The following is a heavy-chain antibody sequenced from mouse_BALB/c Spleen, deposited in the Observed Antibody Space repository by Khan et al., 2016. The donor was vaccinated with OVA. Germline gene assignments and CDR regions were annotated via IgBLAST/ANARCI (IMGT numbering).Heavy chain of an antibody. CDR3: TRSGYGSFVY. CDR1: GYTFTSYY. CDR2: INPSNGGT. V-gene: IGHV1S81*02. D-gene: IGHD2-2*01. J-gene: IGHJ3*01. Sequence: QVQLKESGAELVKPGASVKLSCKTSGYTFTSYYMYWVKQRPGQGLEWIGEINPSNGGTNFKEKFKSKATLIVDKSSSTAYMQVSSLTSEDSAVYYCTRSGYGSFVYWGQGTLVTVSA.